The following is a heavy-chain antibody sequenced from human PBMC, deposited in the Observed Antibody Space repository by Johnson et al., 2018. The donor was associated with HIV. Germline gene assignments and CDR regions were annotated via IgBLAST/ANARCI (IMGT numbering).Heavy chain of an antibody. D-gene: IGHD3-16*01. V-gene: IGHV3-9*01. Sequence: EVQLVESGGGVVQPGRSLRLSCAASGFTVSSNYMSWVRQAPGRGLEWVSGISWNSDTIGYADSVKGRFTISRDTAKNSHYLQMNSLRTEDTALYYCAKRRWAWGAAFDVWGQGKMVTVSS. CDR1: GFTVSSNY. CDR2: ISWNSDTI. CDR3: AKRRWAWGAAFDV. J-gene: IGHJ3*01.